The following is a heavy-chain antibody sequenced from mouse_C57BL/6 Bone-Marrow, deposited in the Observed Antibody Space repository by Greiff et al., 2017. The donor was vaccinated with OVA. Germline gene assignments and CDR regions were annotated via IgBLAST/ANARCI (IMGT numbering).Heavy chain of an antibody. CDR2: INPGSGGT. Sequence: VHLVESGAELVRPGTSVKVSCKASGYAFTNYLIEWVKQRPGQGLEWIGVINPGSGGTNYNEKFKGKATLTADKSSSTAYMQLSSLTSEDSAVYFCARKGTTVVARYFDVWGTGTTVTVSS. D-gene: IGHD1-1*01. CDR1: GYAFTNYL. V-gene: IGHV1-54*01. J-gene: IGHJ1*03. CDR3: ARKGTTVVARYFDV.